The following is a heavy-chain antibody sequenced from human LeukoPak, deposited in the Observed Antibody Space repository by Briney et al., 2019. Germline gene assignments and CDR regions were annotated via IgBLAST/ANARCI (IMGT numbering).Heavy chain of an antibody. CDR2: IDPNSGGT. D-gene: IGHD1-26*01. J-gene: IGHJ6*03. Sequence: ASVKVSCKASGGTFSSYAISWVRQAPGQGLEWVGWIDPNSGGTKYAQKFQGRVTMTRDTSISTAYMELSWLRSDDTAVYYCARAPPGWEPYNMDVWGKGTTVTVSS. CDR3: ARAPPGWEPYNMDV. CDR1: GGTFSSYA. V-gene: IGHV1-2*02.